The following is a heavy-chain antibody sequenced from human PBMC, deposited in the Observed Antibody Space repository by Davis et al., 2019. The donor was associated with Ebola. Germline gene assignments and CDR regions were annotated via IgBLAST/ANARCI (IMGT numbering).Heavy chain of an antibody. D-gene: IGHD6-19*01. CDR3: AAYSSGWYG. Sequence: GESLKISCAASGFTFSSYSMNWVRQAPGKGLEWVAYISGSGRTIYYSDSVKGRFTISRVDGENSLYLQMSNLRSDDTAVYYCAAYSSGWYGWGQGTLVTVSS. J-gene: IGHJ4*02. CDR2: ISGSGRTI. CDR1: GFTFSSYS. V-gene: IGHV3-48*01.